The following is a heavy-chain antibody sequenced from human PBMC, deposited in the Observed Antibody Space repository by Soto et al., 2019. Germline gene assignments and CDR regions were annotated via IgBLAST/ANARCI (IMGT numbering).Heavy chain of an antibody. CDR3: ARDIYDYVWGSYGRDY. Sequence: GGSLRLSCAASGFTFSSYAMHWVRQAPGKGLEWVAVISYDGSNKYYADSVKGRFTISRDNSKNTLYLQMNSLRAEDTAVYYCARDIYDYVWGSYGRDYWGQGTRVTVSS. D-gene: IGHD3-16*01. CDR2: ISYDGSNK. J-gene: IGHJ4*02. CDR1: GFTFSSYA. V-gene: IGHV3-30-3*01.